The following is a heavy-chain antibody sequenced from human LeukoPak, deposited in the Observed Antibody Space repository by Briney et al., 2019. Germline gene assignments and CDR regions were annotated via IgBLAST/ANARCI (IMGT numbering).Heavy chain of an antibody. V-gene: IGHV3-33*01. Sequence: HPGGSLRLSCAASGFTFSSYGMHWVRQALGKGLEWVAVIWYDGSNKYYADSVKGRFTISRDNSKNTLYLQMDSLRAEDTAVYYCARDPGVRWLVGFDTWGQGTLVTVAS. CDR3: ARDPGVRWLVGFDT. J-gene: IGHJ5*02. CDR2: IWYDGSNK. D-gene: IGHD6-19*01. CDR1: GFTFSSYG.